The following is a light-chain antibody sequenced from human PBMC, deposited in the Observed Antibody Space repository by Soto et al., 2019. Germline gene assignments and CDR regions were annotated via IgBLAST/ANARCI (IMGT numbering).Light chain of an antibody. Sequence: ALQMTHSPSSLAVSVGARVTITCRARQDMRYDLGWYQQKPGKAPTLLIYGTSKLQIGVPSRFSGSGSGTDFTLTTGSLQPEDFATYYGRKDYNYPYTFGQGTKLEIK. CDR2: GTS. V-gene: IGKV1-6*01. CDR1: QDMRYD. CDR3: RKDYNYPYT. J-gene: IGKJ2*01.